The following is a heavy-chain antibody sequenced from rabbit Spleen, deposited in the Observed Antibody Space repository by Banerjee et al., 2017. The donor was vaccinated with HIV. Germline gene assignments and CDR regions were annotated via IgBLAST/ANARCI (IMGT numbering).Heavy chain of an antibody. J-gene: IGHJ4*01. Sequence: QDQLVESGGGLVQPEGSLTLTCTASGLSFSSSQYRHYMCWVRQAPGKGLEWIACIVIGSSGNTYYASWAKGRVTISKTSSTTVTLQMTSLTAADTATYFCARGSITASGDYTGIPSFNLWGPGTLVTVS. D-gene: IGHD1-1*01. CDR3: ARGSITASGDYTGIPSFNL. CDR2: IVIGSSGNT. CDR1: GLSFSSSQYRHY. V-gene: IGHV1S45*01.